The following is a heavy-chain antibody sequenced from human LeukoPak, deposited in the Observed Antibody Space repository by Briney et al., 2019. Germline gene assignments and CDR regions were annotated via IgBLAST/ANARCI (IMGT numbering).Heavy chain of an antibody. CDR1: GFTFGSYW. V-gene: IGHV3-7*03. Sequence: GGSLILSCAAPGFTFGSYWMSWFRQAPGKGLEGGANINKDGGEKYYVDSVKGRFTISRDNAKSSLYLQMNSLRADDTAVYYCVKDSPPRYSGSPPAYWGQGTLVTVSS. CDR2: INKDGGEK. D-gene: IGHD1-26*01. CDR3: VKDSPPRYSGSPPAY. J-gene: IGHJ4*02.